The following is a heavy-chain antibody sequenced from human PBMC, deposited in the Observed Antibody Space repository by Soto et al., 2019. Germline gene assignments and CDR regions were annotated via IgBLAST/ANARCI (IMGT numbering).Heavy chain of an antibody. CDR1: GGSFSGYY. Sequence: SETLSLTCAVYGGSFSGYYWSWIRQPPGKGLEWIGEINHSGSTNYNPSPKSRVTISVDTSKNQFSLKLSSVTAADTAVYYCAREGDVLRYFDWLFDPPYYYGMDVWGQVTTVPVSS. CDR3: AREGDVLRYFDWLFDPPYYYGMDV. CDR2: INHSGST. J-gene: IGHJ6*02. D-gene: IGHD3-9*01. V-gene: IGHV4-34*01.